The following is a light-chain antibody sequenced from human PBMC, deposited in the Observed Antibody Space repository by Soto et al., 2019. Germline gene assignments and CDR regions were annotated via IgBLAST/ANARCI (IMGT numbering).Light chain of an antibody. Sequence: EIVLTQSPGTLSLSPGERATLSCRASQFLSSRYFAWYQQKPGQGPRLLIYAASRRATGIPDRFSGSGSGTDFTLTISRLEPEDFAVYYCQHYGTSWTFGQGTKVEVK. CDR1: QFLSSRY. V-gene: IGKV3-20*01. J-gene: IGKJ1*01. CDR3: QHYGTSWT. CDR2: AAS.